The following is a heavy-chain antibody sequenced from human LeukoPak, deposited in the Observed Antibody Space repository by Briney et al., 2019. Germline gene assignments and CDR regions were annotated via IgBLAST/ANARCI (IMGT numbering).Heavy chain of an antibody. CDR2: INSDGSST. J-gene: IGHJ6*02. Sequence: GGSLRLSCAASGFTFSSYWMHWVRQAPGKGLVWVSRINSDGSSTTYADSVKGRFTISRDNARNTLYLQMNSLRAEDTAVYYCARELSSGSYYYYYGMDVWGQGTTVTVSS. CDR3: ARELSSGSYYYYYGMDV. V-gene: IGHV3-74*03. D-gene: IGHD1-26*01. CDR1: GFTFSSYW.